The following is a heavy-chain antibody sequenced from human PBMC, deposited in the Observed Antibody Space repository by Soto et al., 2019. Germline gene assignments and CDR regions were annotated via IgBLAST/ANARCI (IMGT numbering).Heavy chain of an antibody. J-gene: IGHJ4*02. CDR2: VSGSGGST. CDR3: AKRPDDNWNDY. CDR1: GFTFSSYA. V-gene: IGHV3-23*01. Sequence: EVQLLESGGGLVQPGGSLRLSCAASGFTFSSYAMSWVRQAPGKGLEWISAVSGSGGSTYYADSVKGRFTISRDNAKDTLYLQMNNLRAEDTAVYYCAKRPDDNWNDYWGPGTLVTVSS. D-gene: IGHD1-20*01.